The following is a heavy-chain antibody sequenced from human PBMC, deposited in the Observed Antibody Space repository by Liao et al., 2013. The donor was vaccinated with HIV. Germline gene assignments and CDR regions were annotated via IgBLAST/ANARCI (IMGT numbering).Heavy chain of an antibody. V-gene: IGHV4-59*12. CDR2: IYYSGST. CDR1: NDSSTFFY. J-gene: IGHJ4*02. D-gene: IGHD3-3*01. CDR3: ARMGTSTEYYDMWSGYYSHVQQGTHFDH. Sequence: QVQLQESGPGLVKPAETLSLTCTVSNDSSTFFYWNWIRQPPGKGLEWIGYIYYSGSTYYNPSLKSRVSISVDTSKNQFSLKLSSVTAADTAMYYCARMGTSTEYYDMWSGYYSHVQQGTHFDHWGQGTLVTVSS.